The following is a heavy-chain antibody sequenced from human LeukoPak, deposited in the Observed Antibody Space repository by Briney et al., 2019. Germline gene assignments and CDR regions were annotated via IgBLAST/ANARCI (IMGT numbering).Heavy chain of an antibody. Sequence: ASVKVSCKASGYTFTGYYMHWVRQATGQGLEWMGWMNPNSGNTGYAQKFQGRVTMTRNTSISTAYMELSSLRSEDTAVYYCARAIYDYVWGSYRYTRFDYWGQGTLVTVSS. V-gene: IGHV1-8*02. J-gene: IGHJ4*02. CDR2: MNPNSGNT. CDR3: ARAIYDYVWGSYRYTRFDY. D-gene: IGHD3-16*02. CDR1: GYTFTGYY.